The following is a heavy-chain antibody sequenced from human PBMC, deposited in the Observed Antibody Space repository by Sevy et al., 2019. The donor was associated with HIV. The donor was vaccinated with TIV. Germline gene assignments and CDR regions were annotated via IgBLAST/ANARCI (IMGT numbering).Heavy chain of an antibody. V-gene: IGHV3-23*01. CDR1: GFTLSNYA. D-gene: IGHD3-22*01. Sequence: GGSLRLSCVASGFTLSNYAMSWVRQAPGKGLEWVSILSASGGRTYYAESVKGPVTISRDNSKNTLDLEMNSLRGEDTAVYYCAKGSRKYYYDSSGYYGDWGQGTLVTVSS. CDR2: LSASGGRT. CDR3: AKGSRKYYYDSSGYYGD. J-gene: IGHJ4*01.